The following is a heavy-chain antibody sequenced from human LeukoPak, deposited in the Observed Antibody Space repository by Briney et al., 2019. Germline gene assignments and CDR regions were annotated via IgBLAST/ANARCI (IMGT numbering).Heavy chain of an antibody. V-gene: IGHV3-23*01. CDR1: GFTFSSYA. D-gene: IGHD1-1*01. Sequence: QPGGSLRLSCAASGFTFSSYAMSWVRQAPGKGLEWVSAISGGGGGTYYADSVKGRFTISRDNSKNTLDLQMNSLRAEDTAVYYCAHRIWNGVFDVWGQGTMVTVSS. CDR2: ISGGGGGT. CDR3: AHRIWNGVFDV. J-gene: IGHJ3*01.